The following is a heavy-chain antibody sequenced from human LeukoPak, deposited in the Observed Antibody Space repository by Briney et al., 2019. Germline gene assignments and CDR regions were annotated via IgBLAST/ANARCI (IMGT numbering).Heavy chain of an antibody. V-gene: IGHV1-2*02. D-gene: IGHD1-7*01. J-gene: IGHJ5*02. CDR3: ARDPTGTTPNWFDP. CDR1: GYTFTGYY. Sequence: EASVKVSCKASGYTFTGYYMHWVRQAPGQGLEWMGWINPNSGGTNYAQKFQGRVIMTRDTSISTAYMELSRLRSDDTAVYYCARDPTGTTPNWFDPWGQGTLVTVSS. CDR2: INPNSGGT.